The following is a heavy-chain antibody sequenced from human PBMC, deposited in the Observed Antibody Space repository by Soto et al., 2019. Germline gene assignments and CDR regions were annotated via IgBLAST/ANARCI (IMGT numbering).Heavy chain of an antibody. V-gene: IGHV3-7*01. CDR3: AKSTPFPDAY. Sequence: GGSLRLCCAVSGFTRSSYRMTWVRQAPGKGLERVATIKGDGSEKYYVDSVKGRSTISRANAQNSLYLQMNSLRAEDTAVYFCAKSTPFPDAYWGQG. D-gene: IGHD2-21*01. J-gene: IGHJ4*02. CDR1: GFTRSSYR. CDR2: IKGDGSEK.